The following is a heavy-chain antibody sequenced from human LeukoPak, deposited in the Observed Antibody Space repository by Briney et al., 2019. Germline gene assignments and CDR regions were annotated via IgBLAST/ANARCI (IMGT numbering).Heavy chain of an antibody. CDR3: ARSSGHSYGDFDY. CDR1: GVSITSNY. Sequence: SETLSLTCSVSGVSITSNYWSWIRQPPGKGLEWIGYTHHRGSTSYNPSLKSRITMSLDTSNNQFSLKLSSVTAADTAVYYCARSSGHSYGDFDYWGQGTLVTVSS. CDR2: THHRGST. V-gene: IGHV4-59*01. J-gene: IGHJ4*02. D-gene: IGHD5-18*01.